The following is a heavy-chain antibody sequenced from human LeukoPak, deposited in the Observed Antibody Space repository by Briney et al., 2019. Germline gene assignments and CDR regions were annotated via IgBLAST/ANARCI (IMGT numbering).Heavy chain of an antibody. CDR3: ARGPYDFWSGYYIWLDP. J-gene: IGHJ5*02. Sequence: SETLSPTCAVYGGSFSGYYWSWIRQPPGKGLEWIGEINHSGSTNYNPSLKSRVTISVDTSKNQFSLKLSSVTAADTAVYYCARGPYDFWSGYYIWLDPWGQGTLVTVSS. CDR2: INHSGST. V-gene: IGHV4-34*01. D-gene: IGHD3-3*01. CDR1: GGSFSGYY.